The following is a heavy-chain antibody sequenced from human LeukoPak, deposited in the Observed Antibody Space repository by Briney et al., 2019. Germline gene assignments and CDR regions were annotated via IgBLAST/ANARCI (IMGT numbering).Heavy chain of an antibody. CDR3: ARDYTATGAMDV. Sequence: GGSLRLSCAASGFALSAYWMNWIRQAPGKGLQWLANIKQDGTVQHYVDSVKGRFTISRDNAKNSLFLQMNSLRAEDTALYYCARDYTATGAMDVWGQGTTVTVS. V-gene: IGHV3-7*01. D-gene: IGHD2-21*02. CDR2: IKQDGTVQ. CDR1: GFALSAYW. J-gene: IGHJ6*02.